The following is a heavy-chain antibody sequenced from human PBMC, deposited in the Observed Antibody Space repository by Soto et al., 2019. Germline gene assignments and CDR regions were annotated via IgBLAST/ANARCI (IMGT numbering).Heavy chain of an antibody. CDR2: ISGSGGST. Sequence: GGSLRLSCAASGFTFSSYAMTWVRQAPGKGLEWVSTISGSGGSTYYADSVKGRFTISRDNSKNTLYLQMNSLRAEDTAVYYCAKVSRLYSGNDYGYWGQGTLVTVSS. D-gene: IGHD5-12*01. J-gene: IGHJ4*02. CDR3: AKVSRLYSGNDYGY. CDR1: GFTFSSYA. V-gene: IGHV3-23*01.